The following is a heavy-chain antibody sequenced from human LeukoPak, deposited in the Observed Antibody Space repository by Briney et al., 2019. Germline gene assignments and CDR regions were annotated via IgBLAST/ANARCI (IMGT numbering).Heavy chain of an antibody. CDR3: ATDSGYGDP. J-gene: IGHJ5*02. D-gene: IGHD5-12*01. CDR1: GGFVSNNDYY. CDR2: IYYSGST. Sequence: SETLSLTCTVSGGFVSNNDYYWSWIRQPPGKGLEWIGSIYYSGSTSYNPSLKSRVTISVDTSKNQFSLKLSSVTAADTAVYYCATDSGYGDPWGQGTLVTVSS. V-gene: IGHV4-39*01.